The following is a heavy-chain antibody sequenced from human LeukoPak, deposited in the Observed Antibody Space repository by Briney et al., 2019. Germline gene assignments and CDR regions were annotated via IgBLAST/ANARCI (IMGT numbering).Heavy chain of an antibody. D-gene: IGHD3-22*01. CDR3: ARGATYYYDSSTYPVYYMDV. CDR1: GGSISSYY. J-gene: IGHJ6*03. V-gene: IGHV4-59*01. CDR2: IYYTGST. Sequence: SETLSPTCTVSGGSISSYYWTWIRQPPGKGLEWIGYIYYTGSTNYNPSLKSRVSISVDTSKNQFSLKLSSVTAADTAVYYCARGATYYYDSSTYPVYYMDVWGKGTTVTVSS.